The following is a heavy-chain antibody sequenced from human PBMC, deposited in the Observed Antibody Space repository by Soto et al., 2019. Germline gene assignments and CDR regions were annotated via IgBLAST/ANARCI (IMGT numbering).Heavy chain of an antibody. CDR1: GFTFSDYY. V-gene: IGHV3-11*01. J-gene: IGHJ4*02. D-gene: IGHD3-22*01. CDR3: AREDGYNYETFDY. CDR2: ISSSGSSR. Sequence: GGSLRLSCAASGFTFSDYYLSWIRQAPGKGLEWVSYISSSGSSRYYADSVKGRFTISRDNAKNSLYLQMNSLRDEDTAVYYCAREDGYNYETFDYWGQGSLVTVSS.